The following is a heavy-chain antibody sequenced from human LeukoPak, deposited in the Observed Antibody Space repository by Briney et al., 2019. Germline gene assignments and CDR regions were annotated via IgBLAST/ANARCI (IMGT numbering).Heavy chain of an antibody. V-gene: IGHV5-10-1*01. CDR3: ARLIESTSGYYYYGMDV. CDR1: GYSLTSYW. J-gene: IGHJ6*04. D-gene: IGHD3-16*02. Sequence: GESLRISCKGSGYSLTSYWISWVRQMPGKGLEWMGRIDPSDSYTNYSPSFQGHVTISADKSISTAYLPWSSLKASDTAMYYCARLIESTSGYYYYGMDVWGKGTTVTVSS. CDR2: IDPSDSYT.